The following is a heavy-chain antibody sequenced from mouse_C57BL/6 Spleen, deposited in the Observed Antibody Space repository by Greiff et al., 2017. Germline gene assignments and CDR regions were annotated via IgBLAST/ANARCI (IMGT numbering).Heavy chain of an antibody. CDR2: INPSSGYT. Sequence: QVQLQQSGAELAKPGASVKLSCKASGYTFTSYWMHWVKQRPGQGLEWIGYINPSSGYTKYNQKFKDKATLTADKSSSTAYMQLSSLTYEDSAVXYCAIYSNHYYAMDYWGQGTSVTVSS. CDR1: GYTFTSYW. J-gene: IGHJ4*01. V-gene: IGHV1-7*01. CDR3: AIYSNHYYAMDY. D-gene: IGHD2-5*01.